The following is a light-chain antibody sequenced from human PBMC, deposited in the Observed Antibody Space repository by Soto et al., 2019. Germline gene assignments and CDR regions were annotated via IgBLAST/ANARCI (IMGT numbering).Light chain of an antibody. Sequence: DIQMTQSPSSLSASVGDRVNITCRASQSISSYLNWYQQKPGKAPKLLVYAASRLQSGVPSRFSGSGSGTEFTLTISSLQPDDFATYYCQQYDSYSRTFGQGTKVDIK. CDR2: AAS. J-gene: IGKJ1*01. CDR1: QSISSY. CDR3: QQYDSYSRT. V-gene: IGKV1-39*01.